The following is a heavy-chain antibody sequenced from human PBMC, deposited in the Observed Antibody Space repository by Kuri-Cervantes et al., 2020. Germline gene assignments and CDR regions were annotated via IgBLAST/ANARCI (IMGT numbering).Heavy chain of an antibody. J-gene: IGHJ4*02. CDR2: INPHGGST. CDR1: GYTFTSYD. CDR3: ARGGRYYDPFDF. D-gene: IGHD3-22*01. Sequence: ASVKVSCKASGYTFTSYDINWVRQATGQGLEWMGIINPHGGSTSYYSERFQGRVTMTRDTSTSTVHMELSSLRSEDTAVYYCARGGRYYDPFDFWGQGTLVTVSS. V-gene: IGHV1-46*01.